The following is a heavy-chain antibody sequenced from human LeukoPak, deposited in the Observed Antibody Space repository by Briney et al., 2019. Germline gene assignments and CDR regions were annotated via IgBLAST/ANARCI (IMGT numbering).Heavy chain of an antibody. CDR3: AKRSGYTTGWFFDF. V-gene: IGHV3-23*01. CDR2: ISGSGDNT. D-gene: IGHD6-19*01. J-gene: IGHJ4*02. CDR1: GFSFSSYA. Sequence: GGSLRLSCAASGFSFSSYAMNWVRQAPGKELEWVSSISGSGDNTYYAESVKGRFTISRDNSKNTLFLQMNSLRAEDTAVFYCAKRSGYTTGWFFDFWGQGTLVTVSS.